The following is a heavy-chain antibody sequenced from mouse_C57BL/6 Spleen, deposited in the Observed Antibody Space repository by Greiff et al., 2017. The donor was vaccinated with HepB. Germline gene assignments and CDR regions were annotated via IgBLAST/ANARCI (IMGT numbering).Heavy chain of an antibody. D-gene: IGHD1-1*01. Sequence: VQLQQSGAELVKPGASVKISCKASGYAFRSYWMNWVKQRPGKGLEWIGQIYPGDGDTNYNGKFKGKATLTADKSSSTAYMQLSSLTSEDSAVYFCARSAYYYGSSYRDWYFDVWGTGTTVTVSS. CDR2: IYPGDGDT. CDR1: GYAFRSYW. CDR3: ARSAYYYGSSYRDWYFDV. J-gene: IGHJ1*03. V-gene: IGHV1-80*01.